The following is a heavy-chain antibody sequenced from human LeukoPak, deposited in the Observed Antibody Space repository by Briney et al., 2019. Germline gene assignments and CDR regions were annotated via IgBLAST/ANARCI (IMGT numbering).Heavy chain of an antibody. CDR2: ISSSGSTI. V-gene: IGHV3-48*03. CDR3: ARDLFNFGNL. CDR1: GFTFSSYE. Sequence: PGGSLRLSCAASGFTFSSYEMNWVRQAPGKGLEWVSYISSSGSTIYYADSVKGRFTISRDNAKNSLYLQMNSLRAEDTAVYYCARDLFNFGNLWGQGNLVTVSS. J-gene: IGHJ4*02. D-gene: IGHD1-14*01.